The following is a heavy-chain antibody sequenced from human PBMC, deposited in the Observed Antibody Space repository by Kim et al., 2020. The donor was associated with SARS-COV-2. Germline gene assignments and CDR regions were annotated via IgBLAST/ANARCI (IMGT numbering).Heavy chain of an antibody. CDR1: GGSISSYY. V-gene: IGHV4-59*01. Sequence: SETLSLTCTVSGGSISSYYWSWIRQPPGKGLEWIGYIYYSGSTNYNPSLKSRVTISVDTSKNQFSLKLSSVTAADTAVYYCARRASSGSTYYYGSGSSPFDYWGQGTLVTVSS. CDR3: ARRASSGSTYYYGSGSSPFDY. D-gene: IGHD3-10*01. CDR2: IYYSGST. J-gene: IGHJ4*02.